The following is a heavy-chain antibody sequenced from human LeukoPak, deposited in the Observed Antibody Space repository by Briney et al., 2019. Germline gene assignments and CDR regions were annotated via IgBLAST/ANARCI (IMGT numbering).Heavy chain of an antibody. V-gene: IGHV3-53*01. CDR2: IYSGGST. Sequence: PGGSLRLSCAASGFTVSSNYMSWVRQAPGKGLEWVSVIYSGGSTYYADSVKGRFTISRDNSKNTLYLQMNSLRAEDTAVYYCARGGYDSSGYSEFDYWGQGTLVTVSS. D-gene: IGHD3-22*01. J-gene: IGHJ4*02. CDR3: ARGGYDSSGYSEFDY. CDR1: GFTVSSNY.